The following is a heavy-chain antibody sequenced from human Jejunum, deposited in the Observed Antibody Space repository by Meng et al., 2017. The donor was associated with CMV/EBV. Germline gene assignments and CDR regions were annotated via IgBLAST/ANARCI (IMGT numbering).Heavy chain of an antibody. Sequence: QGQLQQWGAGLLNSSETLSLTCAVYGGSLSPYYWTWIRQIPGKGLEWIGEISHGGITNYNPSLKSRVTLLIDTSKNQFSLKLSSVTAADTAVYYCGMERVNWGQGILVTVFS. CDR3: GMERVN. D-gene: IGHD1-1*01. CDR1: GGSLSPYY. CDR2: ISHGGIT. J-gene: IGHJ4*02. V-gene: IGHV4-34*01.